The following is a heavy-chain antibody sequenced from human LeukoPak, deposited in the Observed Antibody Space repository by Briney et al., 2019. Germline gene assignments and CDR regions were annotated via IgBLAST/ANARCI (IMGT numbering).Heavy chain of an antibody. CDR2: IYYSGST. V-gene: IGHV4-59*08. Sequence: PSETLSLTCTVSGGSISSYYWSWIRQPPGKGLEWIGYIYYSGSTNYNPSLKSRVTISVDTSKNQFSLKLGSVTAADTAVYYCARHTGWLQPNWFDPWGQGTLVTVSS. CDR3: ARHTGWLQPNWFDP. CDR1: GGSISSYY. J-gene: IGHJ5*02. D-gene: IGHD5-24*01.